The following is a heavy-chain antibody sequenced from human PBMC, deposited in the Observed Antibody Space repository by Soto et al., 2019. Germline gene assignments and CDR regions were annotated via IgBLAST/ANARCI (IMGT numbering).Heavy chain of an antibody. CDR1: GFTFSGSA. Sequence: EVQLVESGGGLVQPGGSLKLSCAASGFTFSGSAMHWVRQASGKGLEWVGRIRSKANSYATAYAASVKGRFTISRDDSKNTAYLQMNSLKTEDTAVYYCTGWRWLQPFDYWGQGTLVTVSS. J-gene: IGHJ4*02. D-gene: IGHD2-21*01. CDR3: TGWRWLQPFDY. V-gene: IGHV3-73*01. CDR2: IRSKANSYAT.